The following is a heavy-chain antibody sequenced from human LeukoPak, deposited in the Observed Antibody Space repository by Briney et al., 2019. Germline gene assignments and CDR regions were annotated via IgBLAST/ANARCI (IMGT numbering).Heavy chain of an antibody. CDR1: GFTFSSYG. Sequence: GRSLRLSCAASGFTFSSYGMHWVRQAPGKGLEWVAVIWYDGSNKYYADSVKGRFTISRDNSKNTLCLQMNSLRAEDTAVYYCARDSRKRYFDYWGQGTLVTVSS. V-gene: IGHV3-33*01. J-gene: IGHJ4*02. CDR2: IWYDGSNK. CDR3: ARDSRKRYFDY.